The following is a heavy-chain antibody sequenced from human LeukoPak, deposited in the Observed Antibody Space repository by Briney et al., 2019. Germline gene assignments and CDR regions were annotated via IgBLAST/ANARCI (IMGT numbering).Heavy chain of an antibody. CDR3: ARGFLEWFAYYYYYYMDV. CDR1: RGTFSSYA. CDR2: IIPIFGTA. D-gene: IGHD3-3*01. V-gene: IGHV1-69*13. J-gene: IGHJ6*03. Sequence: GASVKASCKASRGTFSSYAISWVRQAPGQGLEWMGGIIPIFGTANYAQKFQGRVTITADESTSTAYMELSSLRSEDTAVYYCARGFLEWFAYYYYYYMDVWGKGTTVTVSS.